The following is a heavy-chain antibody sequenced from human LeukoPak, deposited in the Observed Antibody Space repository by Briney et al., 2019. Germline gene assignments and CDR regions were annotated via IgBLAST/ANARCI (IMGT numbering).Heavy chain of an antibody. D-gene: IGHD3-22*01. CDR2: IDWDDDK. V-gene: IGHV2-70*11. CDR1: GFPLSTSGMC. CDR3: ARTITMTDNYYYYYYMDV. J-gene: IGHJ6*03. Sequence: SGPTLVNPTQTLTLTCTFSGFPLSTSGMCVSWIRQPPGKALEWLARIDWDDDKYYSPSLKTRLTISKDTSKNQVVLTMTNMDPVDTATYYCARTITMTDNYYYYYYMDVWGKGTTVTVSS.